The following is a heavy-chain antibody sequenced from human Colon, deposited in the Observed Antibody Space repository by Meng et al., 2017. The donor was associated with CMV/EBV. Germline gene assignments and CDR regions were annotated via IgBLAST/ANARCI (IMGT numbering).Heavy chain of an antibody. CDR1: GYTFSTSS. Sequence: SVKVSCKASGYTFSTSSINWVRQAPGQGLEWLGGFIPQFASATAAQKLQGRVTVTADGSTSTVFMELSSLTFEDTAIYYCVRGGSNGWSHWGQGTPVTVSS. J-gene: IGHJ4*02. D-gene: IGHD6-19*01. V-gene: IGHV1-69*13. CDR2: FIPQFASA. CDR3: VRGGSNGWSH.